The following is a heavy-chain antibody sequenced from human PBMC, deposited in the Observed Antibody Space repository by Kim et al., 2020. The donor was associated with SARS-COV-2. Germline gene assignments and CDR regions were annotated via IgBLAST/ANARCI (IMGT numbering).Heavy chain of an antibody. V-gene: IGHV3-23*01. CDR3: AKHFGSSGSEFHH. D-gene: IGHD3-22*01. Sequence: YADSGKGRFIISRDNSKNTLHLQMNSLRDEDTAIYYCAKHFGSSGSEFHHWGQGTLVTVSS. J-gene: IGHJ1*01.